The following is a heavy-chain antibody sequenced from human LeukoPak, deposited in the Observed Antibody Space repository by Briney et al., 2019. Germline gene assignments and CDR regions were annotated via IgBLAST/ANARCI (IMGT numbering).Heavy chain of an antibody. CDR2: ISDSGGST. CDR3: AKRGVVIRVILVGFHKQAYYFDS. D-gene: IGHD3-10*01. CDR1: GITLSNYG. Sequence: GGSLRLSYAVSGITLSNYGMSWVRQAPGRGLEWVAGISDSGGSTNYADSVKGRFTISKDNAKNTLYLQMNSLRAEDTAVYFCAKRGVVIRVILVGFHKQAYYFDSWGQGALVTVSS. J-gene: IGHJ4*02. V-gene: IGHV3-23*01.